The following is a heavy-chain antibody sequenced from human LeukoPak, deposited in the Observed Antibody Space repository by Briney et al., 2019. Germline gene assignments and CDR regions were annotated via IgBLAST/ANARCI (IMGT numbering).Heavy chain of an antibody. V-gene: IGHV1-46*01. J-gene: IGHJ4*02. CDR3: ARVGGYGDYTTFPLDY. Sequence: GASVKVSCKASGYTFTSYYMHWVRQAPGQGLEWMGIINPSGGSTSYAQKFQGRVTMIRDTSTSTVYMELSSLRSEDTAVYYCARVGGYGDYTTFPLDYWGQGTLVTVSS. CDR2: INPSGGST. D-gene: IGHD4-17*01. CDR1: GYTFTSYY.